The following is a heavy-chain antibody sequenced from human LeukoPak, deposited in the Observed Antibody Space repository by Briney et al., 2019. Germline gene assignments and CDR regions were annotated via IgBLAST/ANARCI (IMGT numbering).Heavy chain of an antibody. D-gene: IGHD1-26*01. Sequence: AGGSLRLSCAASGFTFSSYWMHWVRQAPGKGLVWVSHINSDGITTRYADSVKGRFTISRDNAKNTLYLQMNSLRAEDTAVYYCTRGGSPLEALGDVFDIWGQGAMVTVSS. V-gene: IGHV3-74*01. CDR1: GFTFSSYW. J-gene: IGHJ3*02. CDR2: INSDGITT. CDR3: TRGGSPLEALGDVFDI.